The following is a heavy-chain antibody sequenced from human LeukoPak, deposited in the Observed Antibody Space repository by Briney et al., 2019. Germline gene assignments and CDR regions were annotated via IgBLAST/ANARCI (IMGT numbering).Heavy chain of an antibody. CDR2: INWNGGST. CDR3: ARARDIVVVVAATLRTNYYMDV. J-gene: IGHJ6*03. V-gene: IGHV3-20*04. Sequence: RPGGSLRLSCAASGFTFDDYGMSWVRQAPGKGLEWVSGINWNGGSTGYADSVKGRFTISRDNAKNSLYLQMNSLRAEDTDLYYCARARDIVVVVAATLRTNYYMDVWGKGTTVTVSS. CDR1: GFTFDDYG. D-gene: IGHD2-15*01.